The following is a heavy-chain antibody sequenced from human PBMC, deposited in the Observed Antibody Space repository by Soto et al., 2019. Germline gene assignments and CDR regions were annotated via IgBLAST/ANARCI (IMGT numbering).Heavy chain of an antibody. D-gene: IGHD4-17*01. CDR2: IIPILGIA. Sequence: QVQLVQSGAEVKKPGSSVKVSCKASGGTFSSYTISWVRQAPGQGLEWMGRIIPILGIANYAQKFQGRVTXTXDXYTSTAYMELSSLRSEDTAVYYCARSDYGDHTVLDYWGQGTLVTVSS. CDR1: GGTFSSYT. CDR3: ARSDYGDHTVLDY. J-gene: IGHJ4*02. V-gene: IGHV1-69*02.